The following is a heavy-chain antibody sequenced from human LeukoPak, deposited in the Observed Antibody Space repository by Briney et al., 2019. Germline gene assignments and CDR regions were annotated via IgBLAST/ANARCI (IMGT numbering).Heavy chain of an antibody. CDR2: IYPGDSDT. D-gene: IGHD3-22*01. J-gene: IGHJ4*02. Sequence: GESLKISCKGSGYSFTSYWIGWVRQMPGKGLEWMGIIYPGDSDTRYSPSFQGQVTISADKSISTAYLQWSSLKASDTAMYYCARLHYDSSGYTNYFDYWGQGTLVTVSS. V-gene: IGHV5-51*01. CDR1: GYSFTSYW. CDR3: ARLHYDSSGYTNYFDY.